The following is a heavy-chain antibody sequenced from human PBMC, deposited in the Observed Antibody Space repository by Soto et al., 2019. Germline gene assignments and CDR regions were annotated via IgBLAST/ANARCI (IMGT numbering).Heavy chain of an antibody. V-gene: IGHV3-30*18. CDR3: AKRLTGGEYFDY. J-gene: IGHJ4*02. CDR2: ISYDGSNK. Sequence: QVQLVESGGGVVQPGRSLRLSCAASGFTFSSYGMHWVRQAPGKGLEWVAVISYDGSNKYYVDSVKGRFTISRDNSKNTLYLQMNSLRAEDTAVYYCAKRLTGGEYFDYWGQGTLVTVSS. D-gene: IGHD7-27*01. CDR1: GFTFSSYG.